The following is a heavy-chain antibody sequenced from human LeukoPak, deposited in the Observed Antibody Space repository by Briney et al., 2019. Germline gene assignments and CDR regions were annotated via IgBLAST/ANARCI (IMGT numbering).Heavy chain of an antibody. J-gene: IGHJ5*02. D-gene: IGHD6-13*01. V-gene: IGHV4-59*01. CDR2: IYYSGTT. CDR1: GXSIDSNS. CDR3: ARRSSSWKNWFDP. Sequence: PSETLSLTWTVSGXSIDSNSRTWIRQPPGKGLEWIGYIYYSGTTNYNPSLKSRVTMSVDMSKNQFSLKLSSVTAADTAVYYCARRSSSWKNWFDPWGQGTLVTVSS.